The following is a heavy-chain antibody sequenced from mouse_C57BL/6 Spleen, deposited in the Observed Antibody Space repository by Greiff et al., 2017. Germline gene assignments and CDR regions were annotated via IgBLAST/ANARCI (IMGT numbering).Heavy chain of an antibody. CDR1: GYTFTDYY. J-gene: IGHJ1*03. Sequence: VQLQQSGPELVKPGASVKISCKASGYTFTDYYMNWVQQSPGKSLEWIGDINPNNGGTSYNQKFKGKATLTVDKSSSTADMELRSLTSEDSAVYYCARRGYWYFDVWGTGTTVTVSS. D-gene: IGHD1-1*02. CDR3: ARRGYWYFDV. CDR2: INPNNGGT. V-gene: IGHV1-26*01.